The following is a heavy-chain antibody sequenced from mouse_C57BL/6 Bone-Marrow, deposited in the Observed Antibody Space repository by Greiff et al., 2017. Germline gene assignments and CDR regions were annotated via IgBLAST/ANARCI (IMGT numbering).Heavy chain of an antibody. Sequence: EVQLQQSGPELVKPGASVKMSCKASGYTFTDYNMHWVKQSHGKSLEWIGYINPNNGGTSYNQKFKGKATLTVNKSSSTAYMELRSLTSEDSAVYYCARDYGSSPLMWYFDVWGTGTTVTVAS. D-gene: IGHD1-1*01. CDR3: ARDYGSSPLMWYFDV. J-gene: IGHJ1*03. CDR2: INPNNGGT. CDR1: GYTFTDYN. V-gene: IGHV1-22*01.